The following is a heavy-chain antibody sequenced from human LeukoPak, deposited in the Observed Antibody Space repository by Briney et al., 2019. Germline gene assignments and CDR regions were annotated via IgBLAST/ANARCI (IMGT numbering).Heavy chain of an antibody. D-gene: IGHD5-24*01. V-gene: IGHV3-11*01. CDR1: GFTFSDYY. J-gene: IGHJ3*02. Sequence: TGGSLRLSCAASGFTFSDYYMSWIRQAPGKGLEWVSYIGSSGNTIYYADSVKGRFTISRDNAKNSLYLQMHSLRTEDTAVYYCARGRWLQLTDDAFDIWGQGTMVTVSS. CDR2: IGSSGNTI. CDR3: ARGRWLQLTDDAFDI.